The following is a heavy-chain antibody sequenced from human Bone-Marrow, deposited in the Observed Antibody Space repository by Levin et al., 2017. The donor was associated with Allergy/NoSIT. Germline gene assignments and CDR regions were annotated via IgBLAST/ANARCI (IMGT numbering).Heavy chain of an antibody. CDR3: ARDKVEGASLFDN. CDR2: IRQDGNEK. V-gene: IGHV3-7*01. CDR1: GFTFTNYW. Sequence: QSGGSLRLSCAASGFTFTNYWMTWVRQAPGKGLEWVANIRQDGNEKYYVDSVKGRFTISRDNAKNSLYLQMNSLRAEDTALYYCARDKVEGASLFDNWGQGALVTVSS. D-gene: IGHD2-15*01. J-gene: IGHJ4*02.